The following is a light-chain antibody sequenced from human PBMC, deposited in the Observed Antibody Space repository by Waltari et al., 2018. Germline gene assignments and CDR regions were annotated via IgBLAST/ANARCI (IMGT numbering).Light chain of an antibody. V-gene: IGKV3-15*01. J-gene: IGKJ1*01. Sequence: EIMMTQSPATLSVSPGERATLSCRVSQSVSRKLAWYQQKPGQAPRPLIYDTSSRATDIPARFSGSGSGTEFTLTISSLQSEDFAVYYCQQYSNWPPWTFSQGTKVEI. CDR1: QSVSRK. CDR2: DTS. CDR3: QQYSNWPPWT.